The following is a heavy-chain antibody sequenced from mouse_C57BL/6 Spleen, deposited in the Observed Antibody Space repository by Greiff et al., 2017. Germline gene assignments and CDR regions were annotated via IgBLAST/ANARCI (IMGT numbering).Heavy chain of an antibody. D-gene: IGHD2-2*01. J-gene: IGHJ4*01. CDR2: ISSGSSTI. Sequence: EVMLVESGGGLVKPGGSLKLSCAASGFTFSDYGMRWVRQAPGKGLEWVAYISSGSSTISYAATVKGRFTISRANTKNTQFLQMTNLRSKDTAVYYCANGYGSAMDYWGQGTTVTVSS. CDR3: ANGYGSAMDY. V-gene: IGHV5-17*01. CDR1: GFTFSDYG.